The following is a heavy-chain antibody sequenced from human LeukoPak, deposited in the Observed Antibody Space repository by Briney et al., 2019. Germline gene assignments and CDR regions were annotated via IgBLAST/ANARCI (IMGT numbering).Heavy chain of an antibody. CDR3: ARGRGYCSSTSCLYYYGMDV. CDR2: FYISGST. J-gene: IGHJ6*02. V-gene: IGHV4-4*07. CDR1: GGSISSNY. Sequence: SETLSLTCTVSGGSISSNYWSWVRQPAGRGLEWIGRFYISGSTKYNPSLKSRVTMSIDTSKNQFSLKLTSVTAADTAVYYCARGRGYCSSTSCLYYYGMDVWGQGTTVTVSS. D-gene: IGHD2-2*01.